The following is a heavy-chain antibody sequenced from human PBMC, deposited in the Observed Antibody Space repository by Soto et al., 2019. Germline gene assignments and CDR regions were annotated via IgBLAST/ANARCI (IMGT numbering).Heavy chain of an antibody. Sequence: QVQLQQSGPGLVKPSQTLSLTCATSGDSVSSNSAAWNWIRQSPSRGLEWLGRTYYRSKWYNDYAVSVKSRITINPDTSKNQFSLQLNSVTPEDTAVYYCAREPYYYDSSGYYYFDYWGQGTLVTVSS. V-gene: IGHV6-1*01. CDR1: GDSVSSNSAA. CDR2: TYYRSKWYN. CDR3: AREPYYYDSSGYYYFDY. J-gene: IGHJ4*02. D-gene: IGHD3-22*01.